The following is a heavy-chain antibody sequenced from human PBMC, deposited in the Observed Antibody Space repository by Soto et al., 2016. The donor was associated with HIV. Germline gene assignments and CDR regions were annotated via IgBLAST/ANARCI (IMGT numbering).Heavy chain of an antibody. J-gene: IGHJ4*02. CDR1: GFTFDDYA. CDR2: ISWNSGSI. D-gene: IGHD1-26*01. V-gene: IGHV3-9*03. CDR3: AKSTSGSYDLYYFDY. Sequence: EVQLVESGGGLVQPGRSLRLSCAASGFTFDDYAMHWVRQAPGKGLEWVSGISWNSGSIGYADSVKGRFTISRDNAKNSLYLQMNSLRAEDMALYYCAKSTSGSYDLYYFDYWGQGTLVTVSS.